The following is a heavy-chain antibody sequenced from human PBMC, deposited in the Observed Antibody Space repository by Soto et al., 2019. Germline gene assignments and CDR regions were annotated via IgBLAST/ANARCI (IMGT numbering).Heavy chain of an antibody. CDR3: AAHRGRWPRALDY. CDR2: SFNSGNT. V-gene: IGHV4-4*08. D-gene: IGHD1-26*01. J-gene: IGHJ4*02. Sequence: QVQLQESGPGLVKPSETLSLTCTVSGGSISDYFWSWIRQPAGKELEWIGYSFNSGNTKYNPYNPALTGQITITIYTSKNQFSLKLTSVTAADTAVYYCAAHRGRWPRALDYWGQGTLVTVSS. CDR1: GGSISDYF.